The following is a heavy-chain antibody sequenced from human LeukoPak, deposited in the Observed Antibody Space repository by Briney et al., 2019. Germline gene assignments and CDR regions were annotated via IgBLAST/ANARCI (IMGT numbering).Heavy chain of an antibody. CDR1: GGSISSYY. V-gene: IGHV4-4*07. J-gene: IGHJ6*03. Sequence: SETLSLTCTVSGGSISSYYWSWIRQPAGKGLEWIVRIYTGGSTNYNPSLKSRVTMSVDTSKNQFSLKLSSVTAADTAVYYCARDTYYYYYMDVWGKGTTVTVSS. CDR2: IYTGGST. CDR3: ARDTYYYYYMDV.